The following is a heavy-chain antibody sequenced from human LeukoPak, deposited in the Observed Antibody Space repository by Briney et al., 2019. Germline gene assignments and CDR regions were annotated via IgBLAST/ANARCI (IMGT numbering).Heavy chain of an antibody. V-gene: IGHV3-53*01. CDR3: ARGAEGDYYDSSGYKDWYFDL. D-gene: IGHD3-22*01. CDR1: GFTVSSNY. J-gene: IGHJ2*01. CDR2: IYSGGST. Sequence: GGSLRLSCAASGFTVSSNYMSWVRQAPGKGLGWVSVIYSGGSTYYADSVKGRFTISRDNSKNTLYLQMNSLRAEDTAVYYCARGAEGDYYDSSGYKDWYFDLWGRGTLVTVSS.